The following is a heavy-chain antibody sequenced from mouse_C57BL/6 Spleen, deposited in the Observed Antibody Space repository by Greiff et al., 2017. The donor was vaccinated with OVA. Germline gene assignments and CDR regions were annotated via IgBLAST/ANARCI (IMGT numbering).Heavy chain of an antibody. D-gene: IGHD6-1*01. J-gene: IGHJ2*01. Sequence: VQLQESGPELVKPGASVKISCKASGYAFSSSWMNWVKQRPGKGLEWIGRIYPGDGDTNYNGKFKGKATLTADKSSSTAYMQLSSLTSEDSAVYFCARGAAPADWGQGTTLTVSS. V-gene: IGHV1-82*01. CDR3: ARGAAPAD. CDR2: IYPGDGDT. CDR1: GYAFSSSW.